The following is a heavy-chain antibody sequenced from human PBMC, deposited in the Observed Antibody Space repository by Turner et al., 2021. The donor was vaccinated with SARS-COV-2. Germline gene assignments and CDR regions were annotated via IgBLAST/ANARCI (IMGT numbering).Heavy chain of an antibody. Sequence: QVQLVESGGGVVQPGRSLRLSCAASGFTFSSYGMQWDRQAPGKGLEVVAVIWYDGSNEYYADSVKGRFTISRDNSKNTLYLQMNSLRAEDTAVYYCARDMGPVGRDAFDIWGQGTMVTISS. J-gene: IGHJ3*02. CDR1: GFTFSSYG. V-gene: IGHV3-33*01. D-gene: IGHD1-26*01. CDR3: ARDMGPVGRDAFDI. CDR2: IWYDGSNE.